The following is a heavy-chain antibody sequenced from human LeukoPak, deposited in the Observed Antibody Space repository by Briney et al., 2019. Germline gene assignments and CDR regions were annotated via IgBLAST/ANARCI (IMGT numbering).Heavy chain of an antibody. J-gene: IGHJ4*02. D-gene: IGHD5-24*01. V-gene: IGHV3-30-3*01. CDR2: ISGNGSKK. CDR1: GFTFSSYG. CDR3: ARDGGGGYNQIDH. Sequence: GGSLRLSGVVSGFTFSSYGIHWVRQAPGKGLESVAVISGNGSKKYYANSMKGRFTISRDNSKNTLYLQMDTLRGDDTAVYFCARDGGGGYNQIDHWGQGTLVTVSS.